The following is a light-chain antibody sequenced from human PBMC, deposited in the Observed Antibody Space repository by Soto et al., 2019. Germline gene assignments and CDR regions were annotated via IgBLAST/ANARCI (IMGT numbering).Light chain of an antibody. V-gene: IGKV3-15*01. CDR3: QQYRNWPRT. J-gene: IGKJ1*01. CDR2: GAS. Sequence: EIVLTQSPATLSVSPGERVTLSCRASQSVDINLAWYQQKPGQAPRLLIYGASTRAIDMPGRFSGRGSGTEFTLTINSLQSEDFAVYYCQQYRNWPRTFGQGTKVDSK. CDR1: QSVDIN.